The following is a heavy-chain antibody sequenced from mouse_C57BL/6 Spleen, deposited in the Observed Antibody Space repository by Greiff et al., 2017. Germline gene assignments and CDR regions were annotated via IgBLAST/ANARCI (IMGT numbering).Heavy chain of an antibody. V-gene: IGHV1-82*01. CDR3: ARSDYSNYGSGSDY. D-gene: IGHD2-5*01. CDR2: IYPGDGDT. CDR1: GYAFSSSW. Sequence: QVQLKQSGPELVKPGASVKISCKASGYAFSSSWMNWVKQRPGKGLEWIGRIYPGDGDTNYNGKFKGKAKLPADKSSSTAYMQLSSLTSEDSAVYFCARSDYSNYGSGSDYWGQGTTLTVSS. J-gene: IGHJ2*01.